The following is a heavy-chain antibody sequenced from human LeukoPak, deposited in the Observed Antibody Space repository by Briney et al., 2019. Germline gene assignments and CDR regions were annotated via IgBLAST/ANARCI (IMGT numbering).Heavy chain of an antibody. D-gene: IGHD2-2*01. Sequence: SETLSLTCTVSGGSISSYYWSWIRQPAGKGLEWIGRIYTSGSTNYNPSLKSRVTMSVDTSKNQFSLKLSSVTAADTAVYYCARDRPGYCGSTSCYAILYWGQGTLVTVSS. J-gene: IGHJ4*02. V-gene: IGHV4-4*07. CDR1: GGSISSYY. CDR3: ARDRPGYCGSTSCYAILY. CDR2: IYTSGST.